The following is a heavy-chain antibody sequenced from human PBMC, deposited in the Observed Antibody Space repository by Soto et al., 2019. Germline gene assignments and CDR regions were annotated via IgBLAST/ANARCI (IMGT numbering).Heavy chain of an antibody. V-gene: IGHV1-2*02. CDR1: GYTFTGYY. Sequence: ASVKVSCKASGYTFTGYYVHWVRQAPGQGLEWMGWTNPNSGCTQYAQRFQGRVTMTRDTSTSSAYMELSGFNSEDTAIYYCTRADLDYYDSRGYYRGRGRWCDTWGQGTQVTVSS. CDR2: TNPNSGCT. J-gene: IGHJ5*02. D-gene: IGHD3-22*01. CDR3: TRADLDYYDSRGYYRGRGRWCDT.